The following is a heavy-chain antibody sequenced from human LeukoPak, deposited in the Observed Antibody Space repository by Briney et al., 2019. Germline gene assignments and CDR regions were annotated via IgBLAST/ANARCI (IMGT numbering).Heavy chain of an antibody. V-gene: IGHV1-2*02. CDR2: INPNSGGT. J-gene: IGHJ5*02. D-gene: IGHD3-9*01. CDR1: GYTFTSYY. Sequence: ASVKVSCKASGYTFTSYYMHWVRQAPGQGLEWMGWINPNSGGTNYAQKFQGRVTMTRDTSISTAYMELSRLRSDDTAVYYCAKEEYYDILTGPNWFDPWGQGTLVTVSS. CDR3: AKEEYYDILTGPNWFDP.